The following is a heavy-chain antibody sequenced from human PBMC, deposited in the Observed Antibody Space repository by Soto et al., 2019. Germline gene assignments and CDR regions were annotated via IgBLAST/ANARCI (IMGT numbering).Heavy chain of an antibody. CDR2: INPNSGGT. V-gene: IGHV1-2*02. Sequence: SVKVSCKASGYTFTGYYMHWVRQAPGQGLEWMGWINPNSGGTNYAQKFQGRVTMTRDTSISTAYMELSRLRSDDTAVYYCAKIIAAAVSNYYYYHYYLMDVCAQGSTVIASS. CDR3: AKIIAAAVSNYYYYHYYLMDV. D-gene: IGHD6-13*01. J-gene: IGHJ6*01. CDR1: GYTFTGYY.